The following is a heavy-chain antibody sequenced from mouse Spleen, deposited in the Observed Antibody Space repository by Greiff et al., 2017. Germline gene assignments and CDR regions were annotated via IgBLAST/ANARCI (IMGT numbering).Heavy chain of an antibody. CDR3: ARRGLGLDY. D-gene: IGHD4-1*01. CDR1: GFTFSSYA. J-gene: IGHJ2*01. CDR2: ISSGGSYT. Sequence: EVHLVESGGGLVKPGGSLKLSCAASGFTFSSYAMSWVRQTPEKRLEWVATISSGGSYTYYPDSVKGRFTISRDNAKNTLYLQMSSLRSEDTAMYYCARRGLGLDYWGQGTTLTVSS. V-gene: IGHV5-9-3*01.